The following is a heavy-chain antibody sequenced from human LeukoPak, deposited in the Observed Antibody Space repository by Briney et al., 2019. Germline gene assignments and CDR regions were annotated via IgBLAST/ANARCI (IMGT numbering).Heavy chain of an antibody. CDR1: GFTVSSNY. D-gene: IGHD2-2*01. CDR3: AKEGGYQLPNDY. Sequence: AGGSLRLSCAASGFTVSSNYMSWVRQAPGKGLEWVSVIYSGGSTYYADSVKGRFIISRDNSKNTLYLQMNSLRAEDTAVYYCAKEGGYQLPNDYWGQGTLVTVSS. J-gene: IGHJ4*02. CDR2: IYSGGST. V-gene: IGHV3-53*05.